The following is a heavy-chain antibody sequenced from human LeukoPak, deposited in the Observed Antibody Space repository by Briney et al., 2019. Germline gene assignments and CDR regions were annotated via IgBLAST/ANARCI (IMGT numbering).Heavy chain of an antibody. CDR1: GYSISSGYY. Sequence: PSETLSLTCAVSGYSISSGYYWGWIRQPPEKGLEWIGSIYHSGSTYYNPSLKSRVTISVDTSKNQFSLKLSSVTAADTAVYYCARSYDFWSGYSPYFDYWGQGTLVTVSS. D-gene: IGHD3-3*01. V-gene: IGHV4-38-2*01. CDR3: ARSYDFWSGYSPYFDY. J-gene: IGHJ4*02. CDR2: IYHSGST.